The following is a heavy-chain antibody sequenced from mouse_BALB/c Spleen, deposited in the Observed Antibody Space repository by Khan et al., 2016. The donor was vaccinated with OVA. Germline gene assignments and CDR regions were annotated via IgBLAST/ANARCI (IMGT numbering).Heavy chain of an antibody. J-gene: IGHJ2*01. Sequence: VQLKESGPGLVKPSQSLSLTCTVTGYSITTDYAWNWIRQFPGNKLEWMGFISYSGNTKYNPSLKSRISITRDTSENQFFLQLKSVTTEDTARYFCARVYGGDFDYWGQGTTLTVSS. V-gene: IGHV3-2*02. CDR1: GYSITTDYA. D-gene: IGHD1-1*01. CDR3: ARVYGGDFDY. CDR2: ISYSGNT.